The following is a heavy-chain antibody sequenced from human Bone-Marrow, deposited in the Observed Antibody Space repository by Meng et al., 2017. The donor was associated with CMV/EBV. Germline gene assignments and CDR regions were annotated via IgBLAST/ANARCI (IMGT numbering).Heavy chain of an antibody. V-gene: IGHV4-59*01. D-gene: IGHD7-27*01. Sequence: GSLRLSCTVSGGSISSFYWSWIRQPPGKGLDWIGYIYYSGSTNYNPSLKSRVTISVDTSKNQFSLKVSSVTAADTAVYYCARDGTGERYYYYGMDVWGQGTTVTVSS. J-gene: IGHJ6*02. CDR3: ARDGTGERYYYYGMDV. CDR2: IYYSGST. CDR1: GGSISSFY.